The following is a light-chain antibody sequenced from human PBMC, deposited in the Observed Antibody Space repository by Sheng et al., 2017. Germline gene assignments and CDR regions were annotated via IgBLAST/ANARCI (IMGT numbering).Light chain of an antibody. J-gene: IGKJ5*01. V-gene: IGKV1-33*01. Sequence: DIQMTQSPSSLSASVGDRVTITCQASQDISNYLNWYQQKPGKAPKLLIYDASNLETGVPSRFSGSGSGTDFTFTISSLQPEDIATYYCQQFNNYPLLT. CDR1: QDISNY. CDR3: QQFNNYPLLT. CDR2: DAS.